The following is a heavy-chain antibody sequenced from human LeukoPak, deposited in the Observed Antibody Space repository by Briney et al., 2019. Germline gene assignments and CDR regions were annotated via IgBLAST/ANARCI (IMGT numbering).Heavy chain of an antibody. CDR2: ISYDGSNK. CDR3: AKIHIAAAGVEYFQH. J-gene: IGHJ1*01. D-gene: IGHD6-13*01. V-gene: IGHV3-30*18. Sequence: GGSLRLSCAASGFTFSSYGMHWVLQAPGKGLEWVAVISYDGSNKYYADSVKGRFTISRDNSKNTLYLQMNSLRAEDTAVYYCAKIHIAAAGVEYFQHWGQGTLVTVSS. CDR1: GFTFSSYG.